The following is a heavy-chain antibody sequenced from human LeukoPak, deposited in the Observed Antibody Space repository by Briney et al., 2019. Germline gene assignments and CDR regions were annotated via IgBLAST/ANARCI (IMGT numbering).Heavy chain of an antibody. J-gene: IGHJ5*02. CDR3: ARGRRGWFDP. CDR1: GGSISSYY. V-gene: IGHV4-59*12. D-gene: IGHD3-10*01. CDR2: IYYSGST. Sequence: SETLSLTCTVSGGSISSYYWSWIRQPPGKGLEWIGYIYYSGSTNYNPSLKSRVTISVDTSKNQFSLKLSSVTAADTAVYYCARGRRGWFDPWGQGTLVTVSS.